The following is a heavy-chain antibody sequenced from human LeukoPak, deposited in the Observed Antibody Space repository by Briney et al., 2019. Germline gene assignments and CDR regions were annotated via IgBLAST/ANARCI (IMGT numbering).Heavy chain of an antibody. D-gene: IGHD5-24*01. CDR3: AKLLRDATIYF. CDR2: ISSSGSTI. V-gene: IGHV3-48*03. CDR1: GFTFSSYE. Sequence: GGSLRLSCAASGFTFSSYEMNWVRQAPGRGLEWVSYISSSGSTIYYADSVKGRFTISRDNAKNSLFLQMNSLRAEDTAFYYCAKLLRDATIYFWGHGALVTVSS. J-gene: IGHJ4*01.